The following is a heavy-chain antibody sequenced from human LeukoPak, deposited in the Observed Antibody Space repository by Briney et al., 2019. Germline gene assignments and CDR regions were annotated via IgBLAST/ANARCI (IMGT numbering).Heavy chain of an antibody. CDR3: ARGRARYCSSTSCYRIRLCYFDY. V-gene: IGHV4-34*01. CDR2: INHSGST. CDR1: GGSFSGYY. J-gene: IGHJ4*02. Sequence: SETLSLTCAVYGGSFSGYYWSWIRQPPGKGLEWIGEINHSGSTNYNPSLKSRVTISVDTSKNQFSLKPSSVTAADTAVYYCARGRARYCSSTSCYRIRLCYFDYWGQGTLVTVSS. D-gene: IGHD2-2*02.